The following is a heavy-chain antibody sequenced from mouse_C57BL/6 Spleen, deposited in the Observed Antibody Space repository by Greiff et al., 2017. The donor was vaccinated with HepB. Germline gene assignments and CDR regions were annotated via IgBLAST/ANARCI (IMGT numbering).Heavy chain of an antibody. CDR3: ARALRLREEYYYAMDY. V-gene: IGHV1-53*01. Sequence: VQLQQSGTELVKPGASVKLSCKASGYTFTSYWMHWVKQRPGQGLEWIGNINPSNGGTNYNEKFKSKATLTVDKSSSTAYMQLSSLTSEDSAVYYCARALRLREEYYYAMDYWGQGTSVTVSS. J-gene: IGHJ4*01. CDR2: INPSNGGT. D-gene: IGHD3-2*02. CDR1: GYTFTSYW.